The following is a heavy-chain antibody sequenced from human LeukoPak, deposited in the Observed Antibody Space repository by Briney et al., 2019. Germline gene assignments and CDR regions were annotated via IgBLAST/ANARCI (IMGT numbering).Heavy chain of an antibody. CDR2: IYYSGST. Sequence: PSETLSLTCTVSGGSISSYYWSWIRQPPGKGVEGIGYIYYSGSTNYNPSLKSRVTISVDTSKNQFSLKLSSVTAADTAVYYCARDSYGYRDWGQGTLVTVSS. J-gene: IGHJ4*02. CDR1: GGSISSYY. CDR3: ARDSYGYRD. V-gene: IGHV4-59*01. D-gene: IGHD5-24*01.